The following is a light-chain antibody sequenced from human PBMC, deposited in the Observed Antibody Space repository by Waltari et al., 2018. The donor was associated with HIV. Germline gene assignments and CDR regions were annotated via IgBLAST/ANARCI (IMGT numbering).Light chain of an antibody. V-gene: IGLV1-44*01. CDR2: SNN. Sequence: QSVLTQPPSASGTPGQRVTISCSGSSPNIGSNTVNWYQQPPGTAPKLLIYSNNQRPSGVPDRFSGSKSGNTASLTISGLQAEDEADYYCCAYAGSTTYVIFGGVTKLTVL. J-gene: IGLJ2*01. CDR3: CAYAGSTTYVI. CDR1: SPNIGSNT.